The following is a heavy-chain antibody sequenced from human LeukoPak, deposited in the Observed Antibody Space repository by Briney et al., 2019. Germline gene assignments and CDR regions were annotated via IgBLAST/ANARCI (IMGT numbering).Heavy chain of an antibody. J-gene: IGHJ4*02. CDR1: GFTFSSYS. CDR2: ISSSSSYI. Sequence: PGGSLRLSCAASGFTFSSYSMNWFRQAPGKGLEWVSSISSSSSYIYYADSVKGRFTISRGNAKNSLYLQMNSLRAEDTAVYYCARLTRYRIYIDYWGQGTLVTVSS. CDR3: ARLTRYRIYIDY. V-gene: IGHV3-21*01. D-gene: IGHD1-26*01.